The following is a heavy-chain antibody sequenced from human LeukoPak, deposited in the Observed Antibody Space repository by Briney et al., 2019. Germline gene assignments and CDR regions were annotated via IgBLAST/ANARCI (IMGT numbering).Heavy chain of an antibody. J-gene: IGHJ3*02. CDR1: GGSISSYY. D-gene: IGHD3-10*01. CDR3: ARDSYGSGTAHTFDI. CDR2: IYSSGST. Sequence: SETLSLTCTVSGGSISSYYWNWIRQPAGKGLELIGRIYSSGSTNYNPSLKSRVTMSVDTSKNQFSLKLSSVTAADTAVYYCARDSYGSGTAHTFDIWGQGTLVTVSS. V-gene: IGHV4-4*07.